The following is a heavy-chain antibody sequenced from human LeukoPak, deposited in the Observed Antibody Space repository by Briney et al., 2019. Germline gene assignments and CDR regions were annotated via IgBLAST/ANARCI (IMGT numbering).Heavy chain of an antibody. CDR1: GLIFRSYC. CDR3: ARERNGRFFDY. CDR2: INQEGSEK. D-gene: IGHD1-26*01. Sequence: PGGSLRLSCAVSGLIFRSYCMSWVRQAPGKGLEWVANINQEGSEKYFEDFVKGRLTISRDNAKNSLHLQMNTLRAEDTAVYYCARERNGRFFDYWGQGALVTVSS. J-gene: IGHJ4*02. V-gene: IGHV3-7*01.